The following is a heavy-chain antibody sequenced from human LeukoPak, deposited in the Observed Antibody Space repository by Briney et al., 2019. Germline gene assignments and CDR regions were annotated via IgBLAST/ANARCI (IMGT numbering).Heavy chain of an antibody. CDR2: IYQSKTT. J-gene: IGHJ1*01. V-gene: IGHV4-38-2*01. CDR1: GYSIVSGYY. Sequence: TSETLSLTCAVSGYSIVSGYYWGWIRQPPGKGLEWIGTIYQSKTTSYNPSLTSRVTISVDTSKNQFSLRLSSVTAAVTAVYYCARASGDDSGHFQHWGQGTLVTVSS. CDR3: ARASGDDSGHFQH. D-gene: IGHD2-21*02.